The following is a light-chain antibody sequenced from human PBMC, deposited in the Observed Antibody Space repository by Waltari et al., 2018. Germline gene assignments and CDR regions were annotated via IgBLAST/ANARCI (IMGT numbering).Light chain of an antibody. J-gene: IGLJ3*02. CDR2: GVS. Sequence: QSALTQPASVSGSPGQSITISCTGLRSDLGSYHLVSWSQQHPDKAPKLLFSGVSKRPSEVSIRFAGSASGNTAYLTVSGLQAEDEADYYCCSSPESSTSWVFGGGTKLTVL. CDR3: CSSPESSTSWV. V-gene: IGLV2-23*02. CDR1: RSDLGSYHL.